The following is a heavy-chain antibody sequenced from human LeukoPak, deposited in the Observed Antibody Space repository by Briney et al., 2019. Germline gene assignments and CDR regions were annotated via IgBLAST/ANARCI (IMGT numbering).Heavy chain of an antibody. V-gene: IGHV4-4*07. Sequence: SETLSLTCTVSGGSISSYYWSWIRQPAGKGLEWVGRIYTSGATNYNPSLKSRVTMSVDTSKIQFSLKLKLTSVTAADTAMYYCARGLWGATRGAFDIWGQGTMVTVSS. D-gene: IGHD1-26*01. J-gene: IGHJ3*02. CDR1: GGSISSYY. CDR3: ARGLWGATRGAFDI. CDR2: IYTSGAT.